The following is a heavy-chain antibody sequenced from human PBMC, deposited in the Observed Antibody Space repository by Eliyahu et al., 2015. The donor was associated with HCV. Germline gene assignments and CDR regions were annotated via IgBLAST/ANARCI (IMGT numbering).Heavy chain of an antibody. CDR1: GLSFSTYS. CDR2: ISSSSSYI. D-gene: IGHD3-3*01. Sequence: EVQLVESGGGLVKPGGSLXXSCEASGLSFSTYSMNWVRPAPGEGLEWVSSISSSSSYIYYADSVKGRFTISRDNAKNSLYLQMNSLRAEDTAVYYCARDLARNYDYPRWFDPWGQGTLVTVSS. J-gene: IGHJ5*02. V-gene: IGHV3-21*01. CDR3: ARDLARNYDYPRWFDP.